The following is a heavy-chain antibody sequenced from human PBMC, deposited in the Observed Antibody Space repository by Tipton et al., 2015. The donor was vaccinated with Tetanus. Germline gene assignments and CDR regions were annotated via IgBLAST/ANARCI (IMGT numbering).Heavy chain of an antibody. CDR2: IYFSGDT. CDR3: ARWGPGVTTWGFDF. J-gene: IGHJ4*02. Sequence: TLSLTCTVSGVSIADNTNYWGWIRQSPGKGLEWIGSIYFSGDTYSNPSLKSRATISVDTSRNQFSLRLSSVTAADTALYFCARWGPGVTTWGFDFWGQGTLVTVSS. CDR1: GVSIADNTNY. D-gene: IGHD3-16*01. V-gene: IGHV4-39*07.